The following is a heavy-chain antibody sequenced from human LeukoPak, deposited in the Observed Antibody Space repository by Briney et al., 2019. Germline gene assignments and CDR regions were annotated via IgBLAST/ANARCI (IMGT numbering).Heavy chain of an antibody. J-gene: IGHJ4*02. CDR1: GFTFSSYE. Sequence: WGSLRLSCAAYGFTFSSYEMSWVRQAPGKGLESVSAISGSGGNTYYADSVKGRFTISRDNSKNTLYLQMNSLRAEDTAVYYCAKGRSSSSWYSGDFDYCGQGPLVNVPS. D-gene: IGHD6-13*01. V-gene: IGHV3-23*01. CDR3: AKGRSSSSWYSGDFDY. CDR2: ISGSGGNT.